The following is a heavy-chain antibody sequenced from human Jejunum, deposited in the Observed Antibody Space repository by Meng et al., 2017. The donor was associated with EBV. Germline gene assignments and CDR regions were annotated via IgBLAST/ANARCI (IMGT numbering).Heavy chain of an antibody. V-gene: IGHV3-11*01. CDR2: MSGGGNTIA. Sequence: QVQLVESGGGLVKPGGSLRLSCAVSGFTVRDYYMNWIRQAPGKGLEWVSYMSGGGNTIAYFADSVKGRFTISRDNTKNSLYLQMNSLRAEDTAVYYCATSRYSGNHLPFDYWGPGTLVTVSS. J-gene: IGHJ4*02. CDR1: GFTVRDYY. CDR3: ATSRYSGNHLPFDY. D-gene: IGHD4-23*01.